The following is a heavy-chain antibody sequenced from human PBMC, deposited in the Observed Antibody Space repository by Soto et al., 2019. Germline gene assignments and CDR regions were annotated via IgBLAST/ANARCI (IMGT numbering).Heavy chain of an antibody. CDR1: GGSFSGYY. CDR2: INHSGST. D-gene: IGHD2-15*01. V-gene: IGHV4-34*01. CDR3: ARGQDIVVVVAASAFDY. J-gene: IGHJ4*02. Sequence: SETLSLTCAVYGGSFSGYYWIWIRQPPGKGLEWIGEINHSGSTNYNPSLKSRVTISVDTSKNQFSLKLSSVTAADTAVYYCARGQDIVVVVAASAFDYWGQGTLVTVSS.